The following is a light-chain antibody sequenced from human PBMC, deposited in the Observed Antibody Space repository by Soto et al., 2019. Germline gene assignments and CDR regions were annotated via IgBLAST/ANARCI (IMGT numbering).Light chain of an antibody. CDR2: QVT. Sequence: ALTQPASVSGSLGQSLTISCTGTTRDIAGYNYISWYQQLPGKAPKLMIYQVTIRPSGISNRFSGSKSGNTASLTISGLQAEDEADYYCTSFSSSTSLYVFGTGTKVTVL. V-gene: IGLV2-14*01. J-gene: IGLJ1*01. CDR3: TSFSSSTSLYV. CDR1: TRDIAGYNY.